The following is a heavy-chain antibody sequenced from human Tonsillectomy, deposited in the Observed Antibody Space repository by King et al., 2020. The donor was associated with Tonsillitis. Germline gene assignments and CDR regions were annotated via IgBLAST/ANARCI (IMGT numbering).Heavy chain of an antibody. CDR3: ARQDLIFGY. CDR1: GYSFPSYW. CDR2: IYPGTSDT. J-gene: IGHJ4*02. Sequence: QLVQSGAEVKKPGESLKISCKVSGYSFPSYWIGWARQKPGKGLEWMGIIYPGTSDTTYSPSFQGQVTFSADTSISTAYLQWSSLKASDTAIYYCARQDLIFGYWGQGTLVTVSS. V-gene: IGHV5-51*01.